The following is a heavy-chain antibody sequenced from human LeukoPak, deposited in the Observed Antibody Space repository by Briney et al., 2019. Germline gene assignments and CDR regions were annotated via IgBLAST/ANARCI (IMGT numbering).Heavy chain of an antibody. CDR2: IIPIFGTA. V-gene: IGHV1-69*13. J-gene: IGHJ4*02. CDR1: GGTFSSYA. D-gene: IGHD3-3*01. Sequence: ASVKVSCKASGGTFSSYAISWVRQAPGQGLEWMGRIIPIFGTANYAQKFQGRVTITADESTSTAYMELSSLRSEDTAVYYCARGDITIFGVVTPPDYWGQGTLVTVSS. CDR3: ARGDITIFGVVTPPDY.